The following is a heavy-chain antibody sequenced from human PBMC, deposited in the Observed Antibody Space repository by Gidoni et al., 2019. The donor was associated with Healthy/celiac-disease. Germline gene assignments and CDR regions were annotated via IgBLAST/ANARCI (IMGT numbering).Heavy chain of an antibody. CDR2: ISWNSGSI. D-gene: IGHD1-26*01. Sequence: EVQLVESGGGLVQPGRSLSLSCAAPGFTFADYAMHWVRQAPGKGLEWVSGISWNSGSIGYADSVKGRFTISRDNAKNSLYLQMNSLRAEDTALYYCAKTSGSYSQPFDYWGQGTLVTVSS. J-gene: IGHJ4*02. CDR1: GFTFADYA. CDR3: AKTSGSYSQPFDY. V-gene: IGHV3-9*01.